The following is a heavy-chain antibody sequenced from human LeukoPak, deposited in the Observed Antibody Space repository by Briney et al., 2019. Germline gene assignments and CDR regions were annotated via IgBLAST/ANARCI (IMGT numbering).Heavy chain of an antibody. CDR3: ASNSGSYGDAFDI. J-gene: IGHJ3*02. CDR1: GGSISSYY. CDR2: IYYSGST. D-gene: IGHD1-26*01. V-gene: IGHV4-59*01. Sequence: SETLSLTCTVSGGSISSYYWSWIRQPPGKGLEWIGYIYYSGSTNYNPSLKSRVTISVDTSKNQFSLKLSSVTAADTAVYYCASNSGSYGDAFDIWGQGTMVTVSS.